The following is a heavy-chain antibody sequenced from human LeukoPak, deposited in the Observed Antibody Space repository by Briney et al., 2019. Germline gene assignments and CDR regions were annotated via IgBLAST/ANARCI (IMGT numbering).Heavy chain of an antibody. CDR2: INHSGST. D-gene: IGHD6-19*01. Sequence: TSEILSLTCAVYGGSFSGYFWNWIRQPPGKGLEWIGEINHSGSTNYNPSLKSRVTILVDTSKNQFSLKLSSVTAADTAVYYCARRGLRGSSGWYWFDPWGQGTLVTVSS. V-gene: IGHV4-34*01. J-gene: IGHJ5*02. CDR3: ARRGLRGSSGWYWFDP. CDR1: GGSFSGYF.